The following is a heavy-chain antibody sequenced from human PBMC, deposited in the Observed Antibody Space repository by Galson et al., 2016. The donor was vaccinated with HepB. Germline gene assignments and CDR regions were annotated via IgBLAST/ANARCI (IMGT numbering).Heavy chain of an antibody. CDR2: ISTSDDYS. CDR1: GFPLSDYY. Sequence: SLRLSCAGFGFPLSDYYMGWIRQAPGKGLEWVAYISTSDDYSAYADSVKGRFTISRDNANNSVSLQMNSLGVDDTGIHYCARGMARATNFWGQGTPVIVSS. CDR3: ARGMARATNF. D-gene: IGHD1/OR15-1a*01. J-gene: IGHJ4*02. V-gene: IGHV3-11*06.